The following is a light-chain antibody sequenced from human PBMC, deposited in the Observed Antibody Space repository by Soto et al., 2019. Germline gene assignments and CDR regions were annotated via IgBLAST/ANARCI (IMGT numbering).Light chain of an antibody. CDR1: QSVSSSY. V-gene: IGKV3-20*01. CDR3: QQYGRT. J-gene: IGKJ1*01. CDR2: GAS. Sequence: EIVLTQSPATLSFSRLESGALFCRASQSVSSSYLAWYQQKPGQAPRLLIHGASSRATGIPDRFSGSGSGTDFTLTISRLEPEDFAVYYCQQYGRTFGQGTKV.